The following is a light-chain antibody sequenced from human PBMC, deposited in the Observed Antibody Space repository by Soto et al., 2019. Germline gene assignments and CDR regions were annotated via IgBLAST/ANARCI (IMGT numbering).Light chain of an antibody. V-gene: IGLV2-14*01. CDR2: EVS. J-gene: IGLJ2*01. Sequence: QSALTQPASVSGSPGQSITISCTGTRSDVGGYNYVSWYQQHPGKAPKLMSYEVSNRPSGGSNRFSGSKSGNTASLTISWRQAEDEAHYYCSSYTSRSTVVFGGGTQLTVL. CDR3: SSYTSRSTVV. CDR1: RSDVGGYNY.